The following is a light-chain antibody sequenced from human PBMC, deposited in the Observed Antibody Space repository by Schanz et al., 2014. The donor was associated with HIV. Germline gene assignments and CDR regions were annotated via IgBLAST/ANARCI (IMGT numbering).Light chain of an antibody. CDR3: QQYNDWPPIT. CDR2: GTS. J-gene: IGKJ5*01. Sequence: EIVMTQSSVTLSVSPGERATLSCRASQSVSSSYLAWYQQKPGQAPRLLIYGTSTRATGIPDRFSGSGSGTEFTLTISRLEPEDFAVYYCQQYNDWPPITFGQGTRLEIK. CDR1: QSVSSSY. V-gene: IGKV3D-15*01.